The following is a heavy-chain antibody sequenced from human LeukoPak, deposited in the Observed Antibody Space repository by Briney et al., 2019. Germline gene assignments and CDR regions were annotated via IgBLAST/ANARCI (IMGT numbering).Heavy chain of an antibody. CDR2: INHNGNVN. V-gene: IGHV3-7*03. Sequence: GGSLRLSCAASDFTFSQTWMNWVRQAPGKGLEWVASINHNGNVNYYVDSVKGRFTISRDNAKNSLYLQMSNLRAEDTAVYFCARGGGLDVWGQGATVTVSS. J-gene: IGHJ6*02. CDR1: DFTFSQTW. CDR3: ARGGGLDV. D-gene: IGHD3-16*01.